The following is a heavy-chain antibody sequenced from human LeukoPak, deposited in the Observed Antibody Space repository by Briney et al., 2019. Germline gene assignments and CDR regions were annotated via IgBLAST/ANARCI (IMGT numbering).Heavy chain of an antibody. D-gene: IGHD6-19*01. V-gene: IGHV4-34*01. J-gene: IGHJ3*02. CDR1: GGSFSGYY. Sequence: NPSETLSLTCAVYGGSFSGYYWSWIRQPPGKGLEWIGEINHSGSTNYNPSLKSRVTISVDTSKNQFSLKLSSVTAADTAVYYCARVPEGIAVAEAAFDIWGQGTMVTVSS. CDR3: ARVPEGIAVAEAAFDI. CDR2: INHSGST.